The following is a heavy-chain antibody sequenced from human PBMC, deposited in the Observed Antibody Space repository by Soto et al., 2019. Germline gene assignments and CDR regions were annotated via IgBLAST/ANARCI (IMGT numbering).Heavy chain of an antibody. CDR3: VRDAGSLGY. J-gene: IGHJ4*02. CDR2: ITSGSSTI. D-gene: IGHD3-10*01. Sequence: PGGSLRLSCVVSGFTFSSYSMDWVRHAPGKGLEWVSYITSGSSTIHYADSVKGRFTISRDNAKNSVFLQMNSLRVEDTAVYYCVRDAGSLGYWGQGTLVTVSS. CDR1: GFTFSSYS. V-gene: IGHV3-48*01.